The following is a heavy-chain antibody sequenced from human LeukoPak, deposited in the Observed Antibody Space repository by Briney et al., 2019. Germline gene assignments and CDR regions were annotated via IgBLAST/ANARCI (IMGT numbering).Heavy chain of an antibody. CDR2: IYGSGTI. CDR1: GGSISRSY. J-gene: IGHJ5*02. V-gene: IGHV4-4*07. CDR3: ARDSGTTGEVKFDP. D-gene: IGHD3-10*01. Sequence: SETLSLTCTVSGGSISRSYWSWMRQTAGKGPEWIGRIYGSGTITYNPSLESRVTMSVDTSKNQFSLKLRSVTAADTAVYYCARDSGTTGEVKFDPWGQGILVTVSS.